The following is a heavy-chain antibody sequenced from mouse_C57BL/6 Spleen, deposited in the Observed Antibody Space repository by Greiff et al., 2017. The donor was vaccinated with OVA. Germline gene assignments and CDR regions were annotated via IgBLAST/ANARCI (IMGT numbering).Heavy chain of an antibody. CDR2: ISYDGSN. V-gene: IGHV3-6*01. Sequence: EVKLQESGPGLVKPSQSLSLTCSVTGYSITSGYYWNWIRQFPGNKLEWMGYISYDGSNNYNPSLKNRISITRDTSKNQFFLKLNSVTTEDTATYYCARFTTVVAPLDYWGQGTLVTVSA. J-gene: IGHJ3*01. CDR3: ARFTTVVAPLDY. CDR1: GYSITSGYY. D-gene: IGHD1-1*01.